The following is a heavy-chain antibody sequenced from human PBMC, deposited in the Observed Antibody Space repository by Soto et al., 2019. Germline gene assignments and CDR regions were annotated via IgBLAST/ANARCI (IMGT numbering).Heavy chain of an antibody. Sequence: ASVKVSCKASGGTFSSYAISWVRQAPGQGLEWMGGIIPIFGTANYAQKFQGRVTITADESTSTAYMELSSLRSEDTAVYYCVRGPLNDYGGNSHAFDIWGQGTMVTVSS. CDR2: IIPIFGTA. J-gene: IGHJ3*02. CDR1: GGTFSSYA. CDR3: VRGPLNDYGGNSHAFDI. V-gene: IGHV1-69*13. D-gene: IGHD4-17*01.